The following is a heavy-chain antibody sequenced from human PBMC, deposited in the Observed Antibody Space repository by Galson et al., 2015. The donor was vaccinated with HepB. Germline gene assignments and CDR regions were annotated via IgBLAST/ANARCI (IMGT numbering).Heavy chain of an antibody. CDR3: ARDGRITMVRGLPQGY. J-gene: IGHJ4*02. CDR2: ISAYNGNT. V-gene: IGHV1-18*01. D-gene: IGHD3-10*01. Sequence: SVKVSCKASGYTFTSYGISWVRQAPGQGLEWMGWISAYNGNTNYAQKLQGRVTMTTDTSTSTAYMELRSLRSDDTAVYYCARDGRITMVRGLPQGYWGQGTLVTVSS. CDR1: GYTFTSYG.